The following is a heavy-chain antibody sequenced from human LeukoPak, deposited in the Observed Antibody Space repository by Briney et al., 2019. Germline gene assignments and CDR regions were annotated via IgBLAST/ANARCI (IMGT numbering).Heavy chain of an antibody. J-gene: IGHJ4*02. V-gene: IGHV4-59*01. D-gene: IGHD5-18*01. Sequence: SETLSLTCTVSGASISGYYWSWIRQPPGKGLEWIGYIYSSGNTNYNPSLKSRVTISVDTSKNQFSLKLSSVTAADTAVYYCAREVPDTAMVPLWGQGTLVTVSS. CDR2: IYSSGNT. CDR1: GASISGYY. CDR3: AREVPDTAMVPL.